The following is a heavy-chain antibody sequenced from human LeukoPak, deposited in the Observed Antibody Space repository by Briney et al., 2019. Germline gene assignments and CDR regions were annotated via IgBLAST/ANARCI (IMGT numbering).Heavy chain of an antibody. CDR2: IKSKTDGGTS. CDR1: GFTFTNAW. CDR3: AKGQLWFGEFSYFDY. V-gene: IGHV3-15*01. Sequence: GGSLRLSCAASGFTFTNAWMSWVRQAPGKGLEWVGRIKSKTDGGTSDYAAPVKGRFTISRDDAKTTVYLQMNSLRAEDTAVYYCAKGQLWFGEFSYFDYWGQGTLVTVSS. J-gene: IGHJ4*02. D-gene: IGHD3-10*01.